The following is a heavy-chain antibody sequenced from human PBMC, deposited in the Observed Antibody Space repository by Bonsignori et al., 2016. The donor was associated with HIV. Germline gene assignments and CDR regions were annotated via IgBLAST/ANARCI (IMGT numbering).Heavy chain of an antibody. CDR2: VQVSGST. CDR1: GGSMSAYY. J-gene: IGHJ4*02. V-gene: IGHV4-4*07. Sequence: QVHLQESGPGLVKPSETLSLRCSVSGGSMSAYYWSWVRRPAGKGLEWIGRVQVSGSTNYNPSLNNRVTMSIEKSKNQLSLTLSSVTAADTALYYCARGLSGSYRDYFDYWGQGMLVTVSS. CDR3: ARGLSGSYRDYFDY. D-gene: IGHD1-26*01.